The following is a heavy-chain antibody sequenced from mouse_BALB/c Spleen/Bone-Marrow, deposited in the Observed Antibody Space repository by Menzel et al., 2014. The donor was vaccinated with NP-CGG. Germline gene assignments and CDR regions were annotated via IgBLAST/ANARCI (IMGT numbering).Heavy chain of an antibody. J-gene: IGHJ3*01. CDR1: GYTFSSYW. V-gene: IGHV1-9*01. CDR2: ILPGSGST. D-gene: IGHD4-1*01. CDR3: ARWVPYWEFAY. Sequence: VQLQQSGAELMKPGASVKISCKATGYTFSSYWIEWVKQRPGHGLEWIGEILPGSGSTNYNEKVKGKATFTADTSSNTAYMQRSSLTSEDSAVYYCARWVPYWEFAYWGQGTLVTVSA.